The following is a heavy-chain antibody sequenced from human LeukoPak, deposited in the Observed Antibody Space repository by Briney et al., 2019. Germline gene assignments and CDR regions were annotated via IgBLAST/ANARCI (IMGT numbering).Heavy chain of an antibody. V-gene: IGHV3-21*01. CDR1: GFTFSSYS. Sequence: GGSLRLSCAASGFTFSSYSMNWVRQAPGKGLEWVSSISSSSSYIYYADSVKGRFTISRDNARNSLYLQMNSLRAEDTAVYYCARVNPQGYSYGLRTFDYWGQGTLVTVSS. CDR3: ARVNPQGYSYGLRTFDY. J-gene: IGHJ4*02. D-gene: IGHD5-18*01. CDR2: ISSSSSYI.